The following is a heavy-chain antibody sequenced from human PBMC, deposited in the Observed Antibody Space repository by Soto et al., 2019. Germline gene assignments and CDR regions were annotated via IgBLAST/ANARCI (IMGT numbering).Heavy chain of an antibody. CDR2: IIAMFGTA. Sequence: SVKVACKAAGGTLTISSHGISWVQQAPGQGLEWMGGIIAMFGTANYAQKFQGRVTITADESTSTAYMELSSLRSEDTAGYFFGVPIWGRSCLLKHRYDLWGQRAPVTVS. J-gene: IGHJ4*03. V-gene: IGHV1-69*13. D-gene: IGHD3-16*01. CDR3: GVPIWGRSCLLKHRYDL. CDR1: GGTLTISSHG.